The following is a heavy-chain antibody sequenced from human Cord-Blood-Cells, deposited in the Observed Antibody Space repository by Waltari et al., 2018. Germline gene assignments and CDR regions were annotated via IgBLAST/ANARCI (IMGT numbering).Heavy chain of an antibody. V-gene: IGHV1-2*02. Sequence: QVQLVQSGAEVKKPGASVKVSCKASGYTFTGYYMHWVRQAPGQGLEWMGWINPNSGGTNYEQKLQGRVTRTRDPSISTAYMELSRLRSDDTAVYYCAREPGGKGGDYWGQGTLVTVSS. J-gene: IGHJ4*02. CDR1: GYTFTGYY. CDR3: AREPGGKGGDY. CDR2: INPNSGGT. D-gene: IGHD3-16*01.